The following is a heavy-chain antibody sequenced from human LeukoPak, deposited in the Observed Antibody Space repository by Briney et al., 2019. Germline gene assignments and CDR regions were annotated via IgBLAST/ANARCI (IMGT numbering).Heavy chain of an antibody. CDR3: ARGEATYYYAY. CDR1: GGTFSSYT. J-gene: IGHJ4*02. V-gene: IGHV1-69*02. Sequence: ASVKVSCKASGGTFSSYTISWVRRAPGQGLEWMGRIIPILGIANYAQKFQGRVTITADKSTSTVYMELSSLRSEDTAVYYCARGEATYYYAYWGQGTLVTVSS. CDR2: IIPILGIA.